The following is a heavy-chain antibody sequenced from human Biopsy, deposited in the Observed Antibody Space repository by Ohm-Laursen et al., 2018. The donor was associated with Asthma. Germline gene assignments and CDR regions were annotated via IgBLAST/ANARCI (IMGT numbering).Heavy chain of an antibody. D-gene: IGHD3-22*01. Sequence: SLRLSCAASGFTFGDYWMSWVRQVPGKGLEWVANIKHDGSEKNHVDSLKGRFTISRDNAKNSLYLQMNSLRAEDTAVYCCARGDSSNWSHYYFDYWGQGTLVTVSS. J-gene: IGHJ4*02. V-gene: IGHV3-7*01. CDR2: IKHDGSEK. CDR1: GFTFGDYW. CDR3: ARGDSSNWSHYYFDY.